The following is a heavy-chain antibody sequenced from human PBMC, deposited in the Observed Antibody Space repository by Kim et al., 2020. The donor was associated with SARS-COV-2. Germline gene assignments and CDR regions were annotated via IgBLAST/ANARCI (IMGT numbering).Heavy chain of an antibody. CDR3: AKDLDAYCSSTNGVCYGFDY. CDR1: GFTFSSYA. CDR2: ISGSGGST. Sequence: GGSLRLSCAASGFTFSSYAMSWVRQAPGKGLEWVSAISGSGGSTYYADSAKGRFTISRDNSKNTLYLQMNSLRAEDTAVYYCAKDLDAYCSSTNGVCYGFDYWGQGTLVTVSS. V-gene: IGHV3-23*01. D-gene: IGHD2-8*01. J-gene: IGHJ4*02.